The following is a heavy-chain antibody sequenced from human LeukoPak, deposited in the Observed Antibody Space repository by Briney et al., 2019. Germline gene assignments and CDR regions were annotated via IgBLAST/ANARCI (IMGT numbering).Heavy chain of an antibody. CDR1: GGSISSSDYC. J-gene: IGHJ4*02. V-gene: IGHV4-39*07. CDR3: ARDWDYGDPDY. D-gene: IGHD4-17*01. CDR2: IDYSGNT. Sequence: SETLSLTCTVSGGSISSSDYCWGWIRQPPGKGLEWIGSIDYSGNTNYNPSLKSRVTISVDTSKNQFSLKLSSVTAADTAEYYCARDWDYGDPDYWGQGTLVTVSS.